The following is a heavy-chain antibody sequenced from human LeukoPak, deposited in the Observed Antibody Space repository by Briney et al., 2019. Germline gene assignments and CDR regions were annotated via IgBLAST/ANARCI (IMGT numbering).Heavy chain of an antibody. Sequence: GGSLRLSCAASGFTFSSYWMHWVRQAPGKGLVWVSRINSDGSSTSYADSVKGRFTISRDTSKNTLYLQMSGLRAEDTAVYYCVKDRTCSGGSCSYYFDYWGQGTLVTVSS. V-gene: IGHV3-74*01. CDR1: GFTFSSYW. CDR3: VKDRTCSGGSCSYYFDY. D-gene: IGHD2-15*01. CDR2: INSDGSST. J-gene: IGHJ4*02.